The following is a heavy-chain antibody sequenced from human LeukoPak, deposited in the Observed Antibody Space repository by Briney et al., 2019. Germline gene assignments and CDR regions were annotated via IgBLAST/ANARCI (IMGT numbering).Heavy chain of an antibody. D-gene: IGHD2-21*02. CDR2: ISWNSGSI. Sequence: GGSLRLSCAASGFTFDDYAMHWVRQTPGKGLEWFSGISWNSGSIGYADSVKGRFTISRDNAKNSLYLQMNSLRAEDSAVYYCARRPYCGGDCYSLDAFDIWGQGAMVTVSS. J-gene: IGHJ3*02. CDR3: ARRPYCGGDCYSLDAFDI. CDR1: GFTFDDYA. V-gene: IGHV3-9*01.